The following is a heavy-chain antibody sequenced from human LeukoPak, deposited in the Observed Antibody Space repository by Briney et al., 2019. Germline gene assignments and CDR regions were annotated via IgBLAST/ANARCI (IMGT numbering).Heavy chain of an antibody. CDR1: GVTFTSSA. V-gene: IGHV1-58*02. CDR3: AAVSRAAAGSFDY. J-gene: IGHJ4*02. Sequence: SVNVSCKASGVTFTSSAMQWVRQARGQRLEWIGWIFVGSGNTNYAQKFQERVTITRDMSTSTAYMELSSLRSEDTAVYYCAAVSRAAAGSFDYWGQGTLVTVSS. D-gene: IGHD6-13*01. CDR2: IFVGSGNT.